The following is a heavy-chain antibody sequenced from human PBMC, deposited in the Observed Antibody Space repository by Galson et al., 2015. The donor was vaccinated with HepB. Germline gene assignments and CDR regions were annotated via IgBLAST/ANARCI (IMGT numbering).Heavy chain of an antibody. D-gene: IGHD2-15*01. CDR2: INPSGGST. J-gene: IGHJ3*02. V-gene: IGHV1-46*03. CDR3: ARGEGYCSGGSCYHDAFDI. CDR1: GYTFTSYY. Sequence: SCKASGYTFTSYYMHWVRQAPGQGLEWMGIINPSGGSTSYAQKFQGRVTMTRDTSTSTVYMELSSLRSEDTAVYYCARGEGYCSGGSCYHDAFDIWGQGTMVTVSS.